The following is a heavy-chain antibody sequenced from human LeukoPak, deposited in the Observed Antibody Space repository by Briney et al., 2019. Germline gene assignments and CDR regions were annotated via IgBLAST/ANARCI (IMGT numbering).Heavy chain of an antibody. V-gene: IGHV3-30*18. J-gene: IGHJ4*02. CDR3: AKGKHDYGDYDDYFDY. D-gene: IGHD4-17*01. Sequence: GRSLRLSCAASGFTFSSYGMHWVRQAPGKGLEWVAVISCDGSNKYYADSVKGRFTISRDNSKNTLYLQMNSLRAEDTAVYYCAKGKHDYGDYDDYFDYWGQGTLVTVSS. CDR2: ISCDGSNK. CDR1: GFTFSSYG.